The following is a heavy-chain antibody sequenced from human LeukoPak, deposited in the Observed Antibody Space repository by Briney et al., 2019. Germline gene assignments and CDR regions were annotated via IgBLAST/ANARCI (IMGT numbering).Heavy chain of an antibody. Sequence: GGSLRLSCAASGFTFSGYTMIWVRQAPGKGLEWVSSISSSSIYVYYADSVKGRFTISRDNAKKSLFLQMNSLRAGDTAVYYCTRDDQGGNVDFWGQGTPVTVSS. V-gene: IGHV3-21*01. D-gene: IGHD4-23*01. CDR1: GFTFSGYT. CDR3: TRDDQGGNVDF. J-gene: IGHJ4*02. CDR2: ISSSSIYV.